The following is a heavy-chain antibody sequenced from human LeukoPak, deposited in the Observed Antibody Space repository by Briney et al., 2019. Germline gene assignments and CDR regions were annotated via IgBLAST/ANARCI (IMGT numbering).Heavy chain of an antibody. CDR2: INQDGSER. Sequence: PGGSLRLSCAASGFTFSSWWMSWVRQAPGKGLEWVAHINQDGSERDYVDSVKGRFTISRDNAKNSLYVQMNSLRAEDTAVYYCARGHYGLDVWGKGTTVTVSS. J-gene: IGHJ6*04. CDR1: GFTFSSWW. V-gene: IGHV3-7*03. CDR3: ARGHYGLDV.